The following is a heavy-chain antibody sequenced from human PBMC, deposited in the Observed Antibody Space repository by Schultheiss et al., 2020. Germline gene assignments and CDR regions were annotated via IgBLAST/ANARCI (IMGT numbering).Heavy chain of an antibody. CDR1: GFTFDDYA. CDR3: AKVVQVWFDP. V-gene: IGHV3-9*01. D-gene: IGHD6-6*01. J-gene: IGHJ5*02. CDR2: ISWNSGNI. Sequence: GGSLRLSCVASGFTFDDYAMHWVRQAPGKGLEWVSGISWNSGNIDFADSVKGRFTISRDSAKNSLYLQMNSLRAEDTALYYCAKVVQVWFDPWGQGTLVTVSS.